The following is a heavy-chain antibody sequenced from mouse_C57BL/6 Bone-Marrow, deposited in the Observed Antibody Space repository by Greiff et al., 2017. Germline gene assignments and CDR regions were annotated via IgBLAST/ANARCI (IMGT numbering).Heavy chain of an antibody. Sequence: EVQRVESGGDLVKPGGSLKLSCAASGFTFSSYGMSWVRQTPDKRLEWVATISSGGSYTYYPDSVKGRFTISRDNAKNTLYLQMSSLKSEDTAMYYCARHARLRPRFDVWGTGTTVTVSS. V-gene: IGHV5-6*01. D-gene: IGHD2-4*01. CDR1: GFTFSSYG. CDR3: ARHARLRPRFDV. J-gene: IGHJ1*03. CDR2: ISSGGSYT.